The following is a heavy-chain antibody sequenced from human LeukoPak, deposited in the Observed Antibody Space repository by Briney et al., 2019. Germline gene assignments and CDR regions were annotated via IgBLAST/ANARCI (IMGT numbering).Heavy chain of an antibody. CDR3: ARDWARSYSSSSSFDY. V-gene: IGHV3-30*02. Sequence: GGSLRLSCAASGFTFSSYGMHWVRQAPGKGLEWVTFIRYDGSNKYYADSVKGRFTISRDNAKNALYLQMNSLRAEDTAVYYCARDWARSYSSSSSFDYWGQGTLVTVSS. CDR2: IRYDGSNK. CDR1: GFTFSSYG. J-gene: IGHJ4*02. D-gene: IGHD6-6*01.